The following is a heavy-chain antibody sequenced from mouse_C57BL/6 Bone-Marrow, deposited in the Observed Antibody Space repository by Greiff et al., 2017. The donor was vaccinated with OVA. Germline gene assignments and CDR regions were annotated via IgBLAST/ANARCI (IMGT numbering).Heavy chain of an antibody. Sequence: QVQLQQSGAELVRPGASVKLSCKASGYTFTDYYINWVKQRPGQGLEWIARIYPGSGNTYYNEKFKGKATLTAEKSSSTAYMQLSSLTSEDSAVYVCAREATTVVARYFDYWGQGTTLTVSS. V-gene: IGHV1-76*01. J-gene: IGHJ2*01. CDR3: AREATTVVARYFDY. CDR1: GYTFTDYY. CDR2: IYPGSGNT. D-gene: IGHD1-1*01.